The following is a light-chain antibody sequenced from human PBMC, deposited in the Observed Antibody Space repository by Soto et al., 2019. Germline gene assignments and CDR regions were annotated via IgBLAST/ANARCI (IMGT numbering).Light chain of an antibody. Sequence: EIVMTQSPATLSVSPGERATLSCRASQSVSSNLAWYQQKPGQAPRLLIYGASTRASGVPGRFSGSGSGTEFTLTISSLQSADLAVYLCQQCNKWPRTFGQGTKVQIK. CDR3: QQCNKWPRT. CDR1: QSVSSN. J-gene: IGKJ1*01. CDR2: GAS. V-gene: IGKV3-15*01.